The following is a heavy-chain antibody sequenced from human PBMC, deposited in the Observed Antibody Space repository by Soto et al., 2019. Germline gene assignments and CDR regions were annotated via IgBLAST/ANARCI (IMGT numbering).Heavy chain of an antibody. CDR2: IIPIFGTA. CDR3: ARDNLRDCTNGVCYTGRDDY. V-gene: IGHV1-69*06. J-gene: IGHJ4*02. Sequence: QVQLVQSGAEVKKPGSSVKVSCKASGGTFSSYAISWVRQAPGQGLEWMGGIIPIFGTANYAQKFQGRVTITADKSTSTAYMELSSLSSEDTAVYYCARDNLRDCTNGVCYTGRDDYWGQGTLVTVSS. CDR1: GGTFSSYA. D-gene: IGHD2-8*01.